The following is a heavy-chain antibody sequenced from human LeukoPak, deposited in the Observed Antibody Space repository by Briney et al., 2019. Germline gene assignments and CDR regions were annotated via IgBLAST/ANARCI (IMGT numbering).Heavy chain of an antibody. CDR2: IDPSDSYT. J-gene: IGHJ4*02. CDR3: ARHPDIVATIFDY. D-gene: IGHD5-12*01. V-gene: IGHV5-10-1*01. CDR1: GYIFTSYW. Sequence: GESLKISCKGSGYIFTSYWISWVRQMPGKGLEWMGRIDPSDSYTNYSPSFQGHVTISADKSISTAYLQWSSLKASDTAMYYCARHPDIVATIFDYWGQGTLVTVSS.